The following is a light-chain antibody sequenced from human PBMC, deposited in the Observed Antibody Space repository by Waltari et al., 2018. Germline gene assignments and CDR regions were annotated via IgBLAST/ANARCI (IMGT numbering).Light chain of an antibody. V-gene: IGKV1-39*01. Sequence: GPASENISRYLNWYQQKPGKDRNLRIYASSSLQSGVPSRFSGSGSGTDFTLTISSLQPEDFATYYCQQSYSTLYTFGQGTKLEIK. CDR2: ASS. CDR3: QQSYSTLYT. CDR1: ENISRY. J-gene: IGKJ2*01.